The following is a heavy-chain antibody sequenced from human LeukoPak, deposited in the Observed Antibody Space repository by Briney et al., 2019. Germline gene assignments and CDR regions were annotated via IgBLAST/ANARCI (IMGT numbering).Heavy chain of an antibody. CDR2: IKAETDGGTT. Sequence: GGSLRLSCAASGFTFSNAWMNWVRQAPGKGLEWVDRIKAETDGGTTDYAAPVKGRFTISRDDSKYTLYLQMNSLKTEDTAVYYCTGRNFDYWGQGTLVTVSS. V-gene: IGHV3-15*01. J-gene: IGHJ4*02. CDR1: GFTFSNAW. CDR3: TGRNFDY.